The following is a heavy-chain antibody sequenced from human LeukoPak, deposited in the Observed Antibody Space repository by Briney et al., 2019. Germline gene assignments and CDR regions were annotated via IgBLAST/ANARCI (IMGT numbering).Heavy chain of an antibody. CDR2: IYPSGST. D-gene: IGHD7-27*01. CDR3: VRLNWEMLATYFDD. J-gene: IGHJ4*02. Sequence: SETLSLTCSVSSDSTNPYNWSWIGQPPGKGLEWIGHIYPSGSTDYNPSFKSRVTISIDMSKKEFSLRLSSVTVADTAMYYCVRLNWEMLATYFDDWGQGAFVIVSS. V-gene: IGHV4-4*09. CDR1: SDSTNPYN.